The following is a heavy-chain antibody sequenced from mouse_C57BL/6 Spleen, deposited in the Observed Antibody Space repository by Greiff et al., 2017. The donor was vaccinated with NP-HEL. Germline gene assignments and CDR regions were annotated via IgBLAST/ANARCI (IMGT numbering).Heavy chain of an antibody. CDR1: GYTFTSYW. CDR2: IDPSDSET. CDR3: AREASFTTVVSGAMDY. Sequence: QVQLQQPGAELVRPGSSVKLSCKASGYTFTSYWMHWVKQRPIQGLEWIGNIDPSDSETHYNQKFKDKATLTVDKSSSTAYMQLSSLTSEDSAVYYWAREASFTTVVSGAMDYWGQGTSVTVSS. V-gene: IGHV1-52*01. D-gene: IGHD1-1*01. J-gene: IGHJ4*01.